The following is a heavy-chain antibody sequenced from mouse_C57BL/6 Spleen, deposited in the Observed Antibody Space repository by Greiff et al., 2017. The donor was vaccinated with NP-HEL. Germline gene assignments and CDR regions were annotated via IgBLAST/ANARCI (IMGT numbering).Heavy chain of an antibody. CDR2: IDPNSGGT. D-gene: IGHD1-1*01. J-gene: IGHJ2*01. CDR1: GYTFTSYW. Sequence: QVQLKQPGAELVKPGASVKLSCKASGYTFTSYWMHWVKQRPGRGLEWIGRIDPNSGGTKYNEKFKSKATLTVDKPSSTAYMQLSSLTSEDSAVYYCARERIITTVVANFDYWGQGTTLTVSS. CDR3: ARERIITTVVANFDY. V-gene: IGHV1-72*01.